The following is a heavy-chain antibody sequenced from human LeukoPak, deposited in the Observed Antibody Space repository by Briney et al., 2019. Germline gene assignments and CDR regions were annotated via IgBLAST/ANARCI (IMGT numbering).Heavy chain of an antibody. CDR3: AGGGGYSYAFDY. CDR2: ISSNGGST. Sequence: GGSLRLSCAASGFTFSSYAMHWVRQAPGKGLEYVSAISSNGGSTYYANSVKGRFTISRDNSKNTLYLQMGSLRAEDMAVYYCAGGGGYSYAFDYWGQGTLVTVSS. CDR1: GFTFSSYA. J-gene: IGHJ4*02. V-gene: IGHV3-64*01. D-gene: IGHD5-18*01.